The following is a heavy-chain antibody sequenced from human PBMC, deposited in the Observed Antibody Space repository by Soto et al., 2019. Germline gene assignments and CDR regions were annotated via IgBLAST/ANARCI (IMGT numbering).Heavy chain of an antibody. CDR2: ISAYNGNT. V-gene: IGHV1-18*01. CDR1: GGTFSSYA. D-gene: IGHD5-18*01. Sequence: ASVKVSCKASGGTFSSYAISWVRQAPGQGFEWMGWISAYNGNTNYAQKLQGRVTMTTDTSTSTAYMELRSLRSDDTAVYYCERDSPNVDTAMADAFDIWGQGTMVTVSS. CDR3: ERDSPNVDTAMADAFDI. J-gene: IGHJ3*02.